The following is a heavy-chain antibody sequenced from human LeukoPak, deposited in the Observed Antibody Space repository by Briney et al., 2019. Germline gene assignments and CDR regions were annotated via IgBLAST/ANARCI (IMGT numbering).Heavy chain of an antibody. CDR2: ISAYNGNT. D-gene: IGHD2-2*01. V-gene: IGHV1-18*01. CDR3: AREKGLGSTDYYYYMDV. Sequence: GASVKVSCKASGYTFTSYGISWVRQAPGQGLEWMGWISAYNGNTNYAQKFQGRVTITTDESTSTAYMELSSLRSEDTAVYYCAREKGLGSTDYYYYMDVWGKGTTVTVSS. CDR1: GYTFTSYG. J-gene: IGHJ6*03.